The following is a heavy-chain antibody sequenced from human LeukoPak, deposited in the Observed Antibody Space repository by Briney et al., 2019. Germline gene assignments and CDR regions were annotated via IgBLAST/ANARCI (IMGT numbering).Heavy chain of an antibody. Sequence: RSGGTLSLTCAVSGGSISSSYGWWGGRQPPGRGLEWLGEIYHRGRTNYNPSVKSRVTISVDNSKNQFSLKLSSVTDADTAVYYCVRDRDNDYVWWSYRYTGYFDYWGQGTLVTVSS. CDR1: GGSISSSYG. CDR2: IYHRGRT. V-gene: IGHV4-4*02. D-gene: IGHD3-16*02. J-gene: IGHJ4*02. CDR3: VRDRDNDYVWWSYRYTGYFDY.